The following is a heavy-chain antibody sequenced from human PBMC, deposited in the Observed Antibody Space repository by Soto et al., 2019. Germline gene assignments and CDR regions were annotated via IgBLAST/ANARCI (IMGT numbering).Heavy chain of an antibody. D-gene: IGHD3-10*01. CDR3: ARGRGQYYYYYYMEV. Sequence: ASVKVSCKASGYTFTSYDINWVRQATGQGLEWMGWMNPNSGNTGYAQKFQGRVTMTRNTSISTAYMELSSLRSEDTAVYYCARGRGQYYYYYYMEVWGKGTTVTVSS. J-gene: IGHJ6*03. CDR2: MNPNSGNT. CDR1: GYTFTSYD. V-gene: IGHV1-8*01.